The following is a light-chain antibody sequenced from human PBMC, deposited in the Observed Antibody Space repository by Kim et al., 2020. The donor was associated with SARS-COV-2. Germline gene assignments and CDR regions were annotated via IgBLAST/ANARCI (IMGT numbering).Light chain of an antibody. CDR3: QAWDSTVV. Sequence: VSPGQNAIITCSVDKLGDKYVCWYQQPPGQSPVLVISQDDKRPSGIPERFSGSNSGNTATLTISGTQAMDEADYYCQAWDSTVVFGGGTQLTVL. J-gene: IGLJ2*01. CDR1: KLGDKY. V-gene: IGLV3-1*01. CDR2: QDD.